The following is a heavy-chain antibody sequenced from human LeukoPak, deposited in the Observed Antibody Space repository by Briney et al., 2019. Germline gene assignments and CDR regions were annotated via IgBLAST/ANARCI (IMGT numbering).Heavy chain of an antibody. CDR2: ISSSSSTI. J-gene: IGHJ4*02. CDR3: AREPGIAAAGTSLDFAD. CDR1: GFTFSSYS. V-gene: IGHV3-48*01. D-gene: IGHD6-13*01. Sequence: GGSLRLSCAASGFTFSSYSMNWVRQAPGKGLEWVSYISSSSSTIYYADSVKGRFTISRDNAKNSLYLQMNSLRAEDTAVYYCAREPGIAAAGTSLDFADWGQGTLVTVSS.